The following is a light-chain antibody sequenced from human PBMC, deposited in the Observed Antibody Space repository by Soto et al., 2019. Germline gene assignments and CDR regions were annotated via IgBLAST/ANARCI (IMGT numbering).Light chain of an antibody. CDR3: MQRLQTPWT. CDR2: LGS. CDR1: QSLLHSSGYNY. J-gene: IGKJ1*01. V-gene: IGKV2-28*01. Sequence: DIVMTQSPLSLPVTPGEPASISCRSSQSLLHSSGYNYLDWYLQRPGQSPQLLICLGSDRASGVPDRFSGSESGTDFTLKISRVEDDDVGVYYCMQRLQTPWTFGQGNKMEI.